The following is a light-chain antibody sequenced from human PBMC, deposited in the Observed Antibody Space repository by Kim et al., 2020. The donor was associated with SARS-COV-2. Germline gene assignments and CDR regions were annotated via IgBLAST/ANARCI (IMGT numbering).Light chain of an antibody. V-gene: IGLV2-23*02. CDR3: CSYAGRSTLVL. CDR2: DVT. CDR1: NPYVGLHNP. Sequence: SITVSCTGPNPYVGLHNPVSWDQQHPGKAPKLLIYDVTDRPSGISDRFSGSSSGITASLTISRLQSDDEADYYCCSYAGRSTLVLFGGGTKVTVL. J-gene: IGLJ2*01.